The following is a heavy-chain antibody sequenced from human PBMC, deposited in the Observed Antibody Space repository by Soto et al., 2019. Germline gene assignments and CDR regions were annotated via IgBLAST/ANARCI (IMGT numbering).Heavy chain of an antibody. Sequence: SQTLSLTFDISVESVSTNTATWKWIRQSPSRGLEWLGRTYYRSKWYNDYAVSVKSRVTINPDTSKNQFSLQLNSVTPEDTAVYYCARWGPIARAAAGTYYGMDVWGQGTTVTVSS. CDR1: VESVSTNTAT. J-gene: IGHJ6*02. V-gene: IGHV6-1*01. CDR3: ARWGPIARAAAGTYYGMDV. CDR2: TYYRSKWYN. D-gene: IGHD6-13*01.